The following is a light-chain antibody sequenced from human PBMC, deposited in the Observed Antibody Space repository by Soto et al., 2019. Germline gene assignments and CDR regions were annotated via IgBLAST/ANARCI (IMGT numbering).Light chain of an antibody. V-gene: IGKV3-15*01. CDR3: QQHHDWLPWT. CDR1: ESLSPH. J-gene: IGKJ1*01. CDR2: GAS. Sequence: IVLTQSPGTLSLSPGETATLSCRASESLSPHSIAWYQQKPGQAPRLLIYGASTRATGIPARFSGSGSGTEFTLTISSLQSEDFAVYYCQQHHDWLPWTFGPGTKVDIK.